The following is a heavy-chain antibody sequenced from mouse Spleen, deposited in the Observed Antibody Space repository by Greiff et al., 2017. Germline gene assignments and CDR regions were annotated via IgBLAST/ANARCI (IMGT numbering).Heavy chain of an antibody. D-gene: IGHD2-5*01. CDR3: AREDYYSNLFDY. CDR1: GFTFSDYY. J-gene: IGHJ2*01. Sequence: DVQLVESEGGLVQPGSSMKLSCTASGFTFSDYYMAWVRQVPEKGLEWVANINYDGSSTYYLDSLKSRFIISRDNAKNILYLQMSSLKSEDTATYYCAREDYYSNLFDYWGQGTTLTVSS. CDR2: INYDGSST. V-gene: IGHV5-16*01.